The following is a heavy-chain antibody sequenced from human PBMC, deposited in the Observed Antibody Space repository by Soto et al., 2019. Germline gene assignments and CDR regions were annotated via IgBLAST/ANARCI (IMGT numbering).Heavy chain of an antibody. CDR3: ARHKEGYSSGWTPIYMDV. D-gene: IGHD6-19*01. CDR2: IYYSGST. CDR1: GGSISSSSYY. V-gene: IGHV4-39*01. Sequence: QLQLQESGPGLVKPSETLSLTCTVSGGSISSSSYYWGWIRQPPGKGLEWIGSIYYSGSTYYNPSLKRRVTIAVETSKNQFSLKLNSVTAADTAVYYCARHKEGYSSGWTPIYMDVWGKGTTVTVSS. J-gene: IGHJ6*03.